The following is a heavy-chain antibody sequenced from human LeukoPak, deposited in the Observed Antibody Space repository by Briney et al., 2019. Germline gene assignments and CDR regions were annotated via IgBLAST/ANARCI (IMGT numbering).Heavy chain of an antibody. CDR2: ISSSSRYI. D-gene: IGHD5-18*01. CDR1: GVTVSGNY. Sequence: PGGSLRLSCAVSGVTVSGNYMSWIPQSPGKGREWVSSISSSSRYIYYADSMTGRFTISRDNAKNSLYLQMHSLRAEDTAMYYCARRAATERGHSYGLDYWGQGTLVTVSS. CDR3: ARRAATERGHSYGLDY. V-gene: IGHV3-21*01. J-gene: IGHJ4*02.